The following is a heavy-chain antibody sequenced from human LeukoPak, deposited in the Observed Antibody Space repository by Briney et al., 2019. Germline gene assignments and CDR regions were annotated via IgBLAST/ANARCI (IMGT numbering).Heavy chain of an antibody. D-gene: IGHD3-16*01. J-gene: IGHJ6*03. CDR1: GFTFSNFG. Sequence: PGGSLRLSCAASGFTFSNFGMHWVRQAPGKGLEWVAFIRYDGSNEYYVDSVKGRFTISRDNSKNTLYLQMSSLRPEDTAVYHCAKDPPWASGPELWGHYYMDVWSKGTTVTVSS. CDR3: AKDPPWASGPELWGHYYMDV. CDR2: IRYDGSNE. V-gene: IGHV3-30*02.